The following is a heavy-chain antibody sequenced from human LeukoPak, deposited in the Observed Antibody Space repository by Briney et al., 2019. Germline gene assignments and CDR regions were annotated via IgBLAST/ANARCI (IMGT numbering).Heavy chain of an antibody. CDR1: GYTFASYG. Sequence: ASVKVSCKASGYTFASYGVSWVRQAPGQGPEWMAWISVYSGNTKYAQKFQDRVTLTADTSTSTVYMELRSLRSDDTAVYYCARQRARQWLPFDYWGQGTLVTVSS. D-gene: IGHD6-19*01. J-gene: IGHJ4*02. CDR2: ISVYSGNT. V-gene: IGHV1-18*01. CDR3: ARQRARQWLPFDY.